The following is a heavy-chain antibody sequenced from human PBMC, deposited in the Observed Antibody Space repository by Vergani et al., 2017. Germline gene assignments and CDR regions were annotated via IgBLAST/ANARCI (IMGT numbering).Heavy chain of an antibody. CDR3: ARYRLGYLVV. V-gene: IGHV4-61*02. CDR2: VMPSGMT. CDR1: GFSVSNSDYF. J-gene: IGHJ6*03. D-gene: IGHD3-16*02. Sequence: QVQLQESGPGVVKPSQTLSLTCTVSGFSVSNSDYFWTWIRQPAGKGLEWIGRVMPSGMTNYNPSLESRVTMSVDTSKDHFSLRLDSVTVADTAVYYCARYRLGYLVVWGKGATVVVSS.